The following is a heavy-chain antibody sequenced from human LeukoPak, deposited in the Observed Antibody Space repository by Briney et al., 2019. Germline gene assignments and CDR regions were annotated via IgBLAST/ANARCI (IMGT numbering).Heavy chain of an antibody. CDR2: INPNSGGT. CDR1: GYTFTGYY. D-gene: IGHD3-9*01. Sequence: WASVKVSCKASGYTFTGYYMHWVRQAPGQGLEWMGWINPNSGGTNYAQKFQGRVTMTRDTAISTAYMELSRLRSDDTAVYYCARPDILRYLDYWGQGTLVTVSS. V-gene: IGHV1-2*02. J-gene: IGHJ4*02. CDR3: ARPDILRYLDY.